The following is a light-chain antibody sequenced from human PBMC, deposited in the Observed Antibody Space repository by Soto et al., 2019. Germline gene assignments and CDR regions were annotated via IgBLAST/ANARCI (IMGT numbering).Light chain of an antibody. J-gene: IGKJ2*01. CDR2: WAS. CDR1: QSVLYSSNNNNY. Sequence: DIVMTQSPDSLAVSLGERATINCKSSQSVLYSSNNNNYLAWYQQRPGQPPKLLIYWASTRESGVPDRFCGSGSGIDFTLTITSLQAEDVAVYYCQQYESTPPTFGQGTKLEIK. CDR3: QQYESTPPT. V-gene: IGKV4-1*01.